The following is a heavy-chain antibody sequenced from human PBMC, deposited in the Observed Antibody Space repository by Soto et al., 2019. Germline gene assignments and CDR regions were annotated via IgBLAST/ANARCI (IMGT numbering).Heavy chain of an antibody. CDR1: GFSFSSYS. V-gene: IGHV3-48*02. J-gene: IGHJ4*02. Sequence: EVHLVESGGALVQPGGSLRLSCAASGFSFSSYSMNWVRQAPGKGLEWVSYITGGGDVEGYADFVKGRFTISRDNAKNSLFLEMNRLTDEDTAVYDCASLHSWFGEEANWGQGTLVTVSS. CDR2: ITGGGDVE. D-gene: IGHD3-10*01. CDR3: ASLHSWFGEEAN.